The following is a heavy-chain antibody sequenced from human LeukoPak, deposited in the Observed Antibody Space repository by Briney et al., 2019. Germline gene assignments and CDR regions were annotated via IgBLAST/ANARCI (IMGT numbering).Heavy chain of an antibody. V-gene: IGHV3-23*01. CDR3: AKSHSVGYRGYFDY. D-gene: IGHD5-12*01. CDR1: GFTFTTYA. CDR2: ISDSGDST. J-gene: IGHJ4*02. Sequence: GGSLRLSCAASGFTFTTYAMSWVRQAPGQGLEWISTISDSGDSTYYADSVKSRFTISRDNSKNTLYVQMNSLRAEDTAVYYCAKSHSVGYRGYFDYWGQGTLVTVSS.